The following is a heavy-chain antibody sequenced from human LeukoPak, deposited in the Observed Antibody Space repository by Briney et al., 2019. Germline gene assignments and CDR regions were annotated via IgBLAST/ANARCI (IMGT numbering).Heavy chain of an antibody. CDR2: IYSGGST. V-gene: IGHV3-53*01. D-gene: IGHD1-7*01. Sequence: PGGSLRLSCAASGFTVSSNYMSWVRQAPGKGLEWVSVIYSGGSTYYADSVRGRFTISRDNSKNTLYLQMNSLRAEDTAVYYCARANWNFDWFDPWGQGTLVTASS. CDR3: ARANWNFDWFDP. J-gene: IGHJ5*02. CDR1: GFTVSSNY.